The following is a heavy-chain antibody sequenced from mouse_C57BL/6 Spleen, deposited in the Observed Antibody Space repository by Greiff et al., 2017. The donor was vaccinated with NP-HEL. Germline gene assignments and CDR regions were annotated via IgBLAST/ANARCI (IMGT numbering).Heavy chain of an antibody. V-gene: IGHV2-2*01. CDR1: GFSLTSYG. CDR3: ARNAGTGYFDY. D-gene: IGHD4-1*01. J-gene: IGHJ2*01. Sequence: VQLQQSGPGLVQPSQSLSITCTVSGFSLTSYGVHWVRQSPGKGLEWLGVIWSGGSTDYNAAFISRLSISKDNSKSQVFVKMNSLQADDTAIYYCARNAGTGYFDYWGQGTTLTVSS. CDR2: IWSGGST.